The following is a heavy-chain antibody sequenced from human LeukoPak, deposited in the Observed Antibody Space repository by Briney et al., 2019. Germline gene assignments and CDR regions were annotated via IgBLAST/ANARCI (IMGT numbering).Heavy chain of an antibody. V-gene: IGHV3-48*03. CDR2: ISSSGSTI. CDR3: ARGDYYDSSGYYPYDY. D-gene: IGHD3-22*01. CDR1: GFTFSSYE. Sequence: GSLRLSCAASGFTFSSYEMNWVRQAPGKGLEWVSYISSSGSTIYYADSVKGRFTISRDNAKNSLYLQMNSLRAEDTAVYYCARGDYYDSSGYYPYDYWGQGTLVTVSS. J-gene: IGHJ4*02.